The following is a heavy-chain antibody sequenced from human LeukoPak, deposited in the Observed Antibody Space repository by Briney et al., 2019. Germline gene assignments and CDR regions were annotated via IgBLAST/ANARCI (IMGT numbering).Heavy chain of an antibody. Sequence: SETLSLTCTVSGGSISSNNYYWGWIRQPPGKGLEWIGSIYYSGSTYYNPSLKSRVTISVDTPENQFSLMLNSVTAADTAVYYCARDFSGYANFDYWGQGTLVTVSS. V-gene: IGHV4-39*02. CDR1: GGSISSNNYY. CDR3: ARDFSGYANFDY. D-gene: IGHD5-12*01. J-gene: IGHJ4*02. CDR2: IYYSGST.